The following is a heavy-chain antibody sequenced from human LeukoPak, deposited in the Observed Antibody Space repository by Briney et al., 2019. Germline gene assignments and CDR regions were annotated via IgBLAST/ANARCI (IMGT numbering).Heavy chain of an antibody. CDR2: IIPILGIA. CDR3: ARDRSIVPAATDDAFDI. V-gene: IGHV1-69*04. Sequence: SVKVSCKASGGTFSSYTISWVRQAPGQGLEWMGRIIPILGIANYAQKFQGRVTITADKSTSTAYTELSSLRSEDTAVYYCARDRSIVPAATDDAFDIWGQGTMVTVSS. CDR1: GGTFSSYT. J-gene: IGHJ3*02. D-gene: IGHD2-2*01.